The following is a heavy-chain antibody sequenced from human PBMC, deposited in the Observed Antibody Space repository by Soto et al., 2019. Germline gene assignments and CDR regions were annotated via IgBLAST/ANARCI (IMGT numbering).Heavy chain of an antibody. CDR2: IYYSGST. Sequence: SETLSLACTVSGGSISSSSYYWGWIRQPPGKGLEWIGSIYYSGSTYYNPSLKSRVTISVDTSKNQFSLKLSSVTAADTAVYYCARRAAAGLNYYYYYGMDVWGQGTTVTVSS. CDR3: ARRAAAGLNYYYYYGMDV. J-gene: IGHJ6*02. D-gene: IGHD6-13*01. CDR1: GGSISSSSYY. V-gene: IGHV4-39*01.